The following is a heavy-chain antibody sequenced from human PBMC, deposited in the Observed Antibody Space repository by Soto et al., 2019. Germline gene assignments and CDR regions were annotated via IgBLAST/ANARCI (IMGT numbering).Heavy chain of an antibody. CDR2: IYHSGST. J-gene: IGHJ5*02. V-gene: IGHV4-38-2*02. CDR3: ARDWAHITIFGVVIYNWFDP. CDR1: GYSISRGYY. D-gene: IGHD3-3*01. Sequence: SETLSLTCAVSGYSISRGYYWGWIRQPPGKGLEWIGSIYHSGSTYYNPSLKSRVTISVDTSKNQFSLKLSSVTAADTAVYYCARDWAHITIFGVVIYNWFDPWGQGTLVTVSS.